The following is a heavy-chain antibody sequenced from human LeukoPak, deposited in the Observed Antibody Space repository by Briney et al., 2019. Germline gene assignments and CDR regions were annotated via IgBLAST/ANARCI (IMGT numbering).Heavy chain of an antibody. Sequence: GGSLRLSCGASGFSFISYGMHWVRQAPGKGLEWVGVISDAGRSKHYADSVKGRFTISRDNSKDTLHLQMNSLRAEDTAVYYCAKRPSDYGDYVSYFDHWGQGTLVTVSS. CDR2: ISDAGRSK. J-gene: IGHJ4*02. V-gene: IGHV3-30*18. CDR1: GFSFISYG. CDR3: AKRPSDYGDYVSYFDH. D-gene: IGHD4-17*01.